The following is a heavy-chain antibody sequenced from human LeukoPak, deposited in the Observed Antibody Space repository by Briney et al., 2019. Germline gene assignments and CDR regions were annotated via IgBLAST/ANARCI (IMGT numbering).Heavy chain of an antibody. V-gene: IGHV4-59*01. D-gene: IGHD2-2*01. Sequence: PSETLSLTCTVSGGSMTSYYWSWIRQPPGKGLEWVGYIYYSGSINNNPSLKSLVSISIVSSKNQFSLKLTSVTAEDTAVYYCARDRVPAADYWGRGTLVTVSS. CDR2: IYYSGSI. CDR1: GGSMTSYY. J-gene: IGHJ4*02. CDR3: ARDRVPAADY.